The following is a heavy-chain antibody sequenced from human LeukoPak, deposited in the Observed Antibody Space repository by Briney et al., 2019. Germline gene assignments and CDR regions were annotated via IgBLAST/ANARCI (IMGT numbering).Heavy chain of an antibody. CDR1: GGSISSYY. V-gene: IGHV4-59*01. CDR3: ARGIAAPMGAALHYYYYYGMDV. Sequence: SETLSLTCTVSGGSISSYYWSWIRQPPGKGLEWIGYIYYSGSTNYNPSLKSRVTISVDTSKNQFSLKLSSVTAADTAVYYCARGIAAPMGAALHYYYYYGMDVWGQGTTVTVS. J-gene: IGHJ6*02. D-gene: IGHD6-6*01. CDR2: IYYSGST.